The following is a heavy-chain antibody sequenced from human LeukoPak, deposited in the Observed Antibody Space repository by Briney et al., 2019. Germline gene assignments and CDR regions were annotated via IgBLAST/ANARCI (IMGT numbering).Heavy chain of an antibody. Sequence: ASVKVSCKTSGYTFINYGITWVRQAPGRGLEWMGWVSAYGDNTNYVQKIQGRVTMTTDTSTSTAYMELRSLRSDDTAVYYCARDCIGCHGFDYWGQGTLVTVSS. D-gene: IGHD2-15*01. CDR1: GYTFINYG. J-gene: IGHJ4*02. CDR3: ARDCIGCHGFDY. CDR2: VSAYGDNT. V-gene: IGHV1-18*01.